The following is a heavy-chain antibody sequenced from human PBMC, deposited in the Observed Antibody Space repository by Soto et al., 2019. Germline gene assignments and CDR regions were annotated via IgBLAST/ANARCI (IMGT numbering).Heavy chain of an antibody. J-gene: IGHJ4*02. CDR2: IYPGDSDT. D-gene: IGHD6-13*01. Sequence: GESLKISCKGSGYSFTSYWIGWVRQMPGKGLEWMGIIYPGDSDTRYSPSFQGQVTISADKSISTAYLQWSSLKASDTAMYYCARRIAAAGNLFYFDYWGQGTLVTVS. CDR1: GYSFTSYW. V-gene: IGHV5-51*01. CDR3: ARRIAAAGNLFYFDY.